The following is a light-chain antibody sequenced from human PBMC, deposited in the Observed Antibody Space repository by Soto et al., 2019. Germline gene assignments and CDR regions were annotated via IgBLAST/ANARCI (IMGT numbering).Light chain of an antibody. CDR1: QSISSW. CDR2: DAS. CDR3: QLYPI. V-gene: IGKV1-5*01. Sequence: DIQMTQSPSTLSASLGDRVTITCRASQSISSWLAWYQQKPGKAPKLLIYDASTLESGVRSRFSGSGSGTEFTLTISCLQPDDFAYYYCQLYPIFGPGTKVDIK. J-gene: IGKJ3*01.